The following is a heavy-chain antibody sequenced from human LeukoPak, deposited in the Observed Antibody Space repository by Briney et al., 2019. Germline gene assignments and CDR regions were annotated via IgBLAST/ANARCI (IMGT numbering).Heavy chain of an antibody. J-gene: IGHJ5*02. CDR2: IYHSGST. CDR1: GYSISSGYY. D-gene: IGHD2-2*01. Sequence: SETLSLTCTVSGYSISSGYYWGWIRQPPGKGLEWIGSIYHSGSTYYNPSLKSRVTISVDTSKKQFYLKVTSVTAADTAVNYCARGSTRYEAWGQGTLVTVSS. CDR3: ARGSTRYEA. V-gene: IGHV4-38-2*02.